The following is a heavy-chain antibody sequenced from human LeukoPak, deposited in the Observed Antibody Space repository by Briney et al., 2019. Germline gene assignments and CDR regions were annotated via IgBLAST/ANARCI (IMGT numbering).Heavy chain of an antibody. CDR1: GFTFSSSA. V-gene: IGHV3-23*01. D-gene: IGHD3-16*02. CDR3: ARAHHRRVYDYVWGSYPY. J-gene: IGHJ4*02. Sequence: GGSLRLSCAASGFTFSSSAMTWVRQAPGKGLEWVSAISDNGYDTFYADSVKGRFTISRDNSKNAVYLQMNSLRAEDTAVYYCARAHHRRVYDYVWGSYPYWGQGTLVTVSS. CDR2: ISDNGYDT.